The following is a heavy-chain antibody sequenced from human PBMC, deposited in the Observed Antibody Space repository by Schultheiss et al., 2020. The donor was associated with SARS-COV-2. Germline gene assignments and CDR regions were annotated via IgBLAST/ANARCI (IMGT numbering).Heavy chain of an antibody. CDR1: GYTFTSYG. CDR2: INPNSGGT. J-gene: IGHJ6*03. Sequence: ASVKVSCKASGYTFTSYGISWVRQAPGQGLEWMGWINPNSGGTNYAQKFHGRVTMTRDTSISTAYMELSRLRSDDTAVYYCASGGNSHYYYYYMDVWGKGTTVTVSS. D-gene: IGHD4-23*01. CDR3: ASGGNSHYYYYYMDV. V-gene: IGHV1-2*02.